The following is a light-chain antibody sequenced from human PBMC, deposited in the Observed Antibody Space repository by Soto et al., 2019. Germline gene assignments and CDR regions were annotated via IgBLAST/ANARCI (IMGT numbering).Light chain of an antibody. V-gene: IGKV3-15*01. Sequence: EIVMTQSPGTLSLSPGERATLSCRASQSVSSNLAWYQQIPGQAPRLLIYGASTRATGVPARFSGSGSGTEFTLAIGSLQSEDFAFYYCQEYNDWPQTFGLGT. J-gene: IGKJ1*01. CDR2: GAS. CDR3: QEYNDWPQT. CDR1: QSVSSN.